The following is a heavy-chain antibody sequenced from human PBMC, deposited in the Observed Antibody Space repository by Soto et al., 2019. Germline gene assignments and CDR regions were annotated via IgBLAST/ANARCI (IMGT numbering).Heavy chain of an antibody. CDR2: INHSGST. D-gene: IGHD4-17*01. CDR1: GGSFSGYY. J-gene: IGHJ4*02. CDR3: ARGRPTAVTTLYYFDY. Sequence: SETLSLTCAVYGGSFSGYYWSWIRQPPGKGLEWIGEINHSGSTNYNPSLKSRVTISVGTSKNQFSLKLSSVTAADTAVYYCARGRPTAVTTLYYFDYWGQGTLVTVSS. V-gene: IGHV4-34*01.